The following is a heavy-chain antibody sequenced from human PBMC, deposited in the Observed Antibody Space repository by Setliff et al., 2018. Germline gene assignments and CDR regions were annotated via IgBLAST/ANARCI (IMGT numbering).Heavy chain of an antibody. CDR1: GFTFSTYW. CDR3: TRVHTFGGTNNWFDP. V-gene: IGHV3-7*01. Sequence: SLRLSCAASGFTFSTYWMSWVRQAPGKGLEWMANTKQDGSEKYYVDSVKGRFTISRDNAKNSLYLQMNSLRAEDTAVYYCTRVHTFGGTNNWFDPWGQGTLVTVSS. CDR2: TKQDGSEK. J-gene: IGHJ5*02. D-gene: IGHD3-16*01.